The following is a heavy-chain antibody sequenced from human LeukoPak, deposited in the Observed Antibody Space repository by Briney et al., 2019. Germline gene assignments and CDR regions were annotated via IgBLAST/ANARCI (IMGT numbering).Heavy chain of an antibody. Sequence: SETLSLTCTVSGGSISGYYWNWIRQPAGKGLEWIGRIFHSGSTNYNPSLNSRVTMSADTSKNQFSLKLSSVTAADTAVYYCARSRIVLADSLDPWGQGTLVTVSS. V-gene: IGHV4-4*07. J-gene: IGHJ5*02. D-gene: IGHD6-19*01. CDR1: GGSISGYY. CDR2: IFHSGST. CDR3: ARSRIVLADSLDP.